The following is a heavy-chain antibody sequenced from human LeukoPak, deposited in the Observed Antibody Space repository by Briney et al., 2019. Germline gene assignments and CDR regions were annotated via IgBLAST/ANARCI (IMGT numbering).Heavy chain of an antibody. V-gene: IGHV3-21*01. CDR2: ISSSSSYM. CDR3: ARAGYYSGSRSYPLDY. J-gene: IGHJ4*02. D-gene: IGHD3-10*01. Sequence: GGSLRLSCAASGFTFSSYSMNWVRQAPGSGLEWVSSISSSSSYMYYADSVKGRFTISRDNAKNSLYLQMNSLRAEDTAVYYCARAGYYSGSRSYPLDYWGRGTLVTVSS. CDR1: GFTFSSYS.